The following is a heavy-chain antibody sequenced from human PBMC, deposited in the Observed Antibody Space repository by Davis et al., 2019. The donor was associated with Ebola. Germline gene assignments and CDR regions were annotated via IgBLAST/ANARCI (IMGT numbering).Heavy chain of an antibody. CDR2: IIPLFRTP. CDR1: GYTFTGYY. CDR3: GFPGGGLGYDFGYFHAMGV. V-gene: IGHV1-69*13. Sequence: SVKVSCKASGYTFTGYYMHWVRQAPGQGLEWMGGIIPLFRTPHYAQKFQGRLTITADESTTTAYMELYSLRSEDTAVYYCGFPGGGLGYDFGYFHAMGVWGQGTTVTVSS. J-gene: IGHJ6*02. D-gene: IGHD5-12*01.